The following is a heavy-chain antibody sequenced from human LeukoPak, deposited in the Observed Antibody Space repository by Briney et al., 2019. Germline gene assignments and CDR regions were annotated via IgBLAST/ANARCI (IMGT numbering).Heavy chain of an antibody. CDR2: IYYSGST. J-gene: IGHJ4*02. V-gene: IGHV4-59*01. CDR3: GSLYYGSGSFDY. CDR1: GGFITNYY. D-gene: IGHD3-10*01. Sequence: PSETLSLTCTVSGGFITNYYWSWFRQPPGKGLEWIGYIYYSGSTNYNPSLKSRVTISVDTSKNQLSLKLTSVTASDTAVHYCGSLYYGSGSFDYWGQGTLVTVSS.